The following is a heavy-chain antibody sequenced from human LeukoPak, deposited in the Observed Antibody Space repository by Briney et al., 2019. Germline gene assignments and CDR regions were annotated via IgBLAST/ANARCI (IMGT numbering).Heavy chain of an antibody. J-gene: IGHJ4*02. CDR3: AREGGDGSYFDY. D-gene: IGHD2-21*02. CDR2: IIPIFGTA. Sequence: GASVKVSCKASGGTFSSYAISWVRQAPGQGLEWMGGIIPIFGTANYAQKFQGRVTITADESTSTAYMELSSLRSEDTAVYYCAREGGDGSYFDYWGQGTLVTVSS. V-gene: IGHV1-69*13. CDR1: GGTFSSYA.